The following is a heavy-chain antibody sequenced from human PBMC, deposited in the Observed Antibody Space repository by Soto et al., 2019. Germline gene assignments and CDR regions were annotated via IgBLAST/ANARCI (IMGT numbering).Heavy chain of an antibody. CDR3: ARVGSDIAAAGMFLESLHYYYYYYMDV. Sequence: SETLSLTCTVSGGSISSYYWSWIRQPPGKGLEWIGYIYYSGSTNYNPSLKSRVTISVDTSKNQFSLKLSSVTAADTAVYYCARVGSDIAAAGMFLESLHYYYYYYMDVWGKGTTVTVSS. J-gene: IGHJ6*03. D-gene: IGHD6-13*01. CDR1: GGSISSYY. CDR2: IYYSGST. V-gene: IGHV4-59*01.